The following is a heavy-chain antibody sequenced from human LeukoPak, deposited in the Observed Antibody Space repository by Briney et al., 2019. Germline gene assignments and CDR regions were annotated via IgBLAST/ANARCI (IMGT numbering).Heavy chain of an antibody. J-gene: IGHJ5*02. CDR3: ARDGSIAAAGTRENWFDP. CDR2: INPNSGGT. Sequence: ASVTVSCMPSGYTFTGYYMHWVRQAPGQGLEWMGWINPNSGGTNYAQRFQGRVTITRDTSISTAYMELSRLRSDDTAVYYCARDGSIAAAGTRENWFDPWGQGTLVTVSS. D-gene: IGHD6-13*01. CDR1: GYTFTGYY. V-gene: IGHV1-2*02.